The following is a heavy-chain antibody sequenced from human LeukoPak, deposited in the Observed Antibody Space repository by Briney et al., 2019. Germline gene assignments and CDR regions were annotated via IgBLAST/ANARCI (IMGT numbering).Heavy chain of an antibody. Sequence: SETLSLTCTVSGGSISSGDYYWSWIRQPPGKGLEWIGYIYYSGSTYYNPSLKSRVTISVDTSKNQFSLKLSSVTAADTAVYYCARDYIRQASRYYCYGMDVWGQGTTVTVSS. CDR1: GGSISSGDYY. D-gene: IGHD3-3*02. J-gene: IGHJ6*02. CDR3: ARDYIRQASRYYCYGMDV. CDR2: IYYSGST. V-gene: IGHV4-30-4*01.